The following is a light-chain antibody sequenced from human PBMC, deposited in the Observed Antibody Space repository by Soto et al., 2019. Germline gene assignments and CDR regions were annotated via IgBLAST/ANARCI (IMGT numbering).Light chain of an antibody. CDR3: PQYSTYST. J-gene: IGKJ1*01. Sequence: DIQMTQSPSTLSASVGDRFTISCRASQSISSWLAWYQHRPGKAPKLLIYKASTLDSGVPSRLSGSGSGTEFTLTIRSLQPDDFATYYCPQYSTYSTFGKGNTVDI. CDR2: KAS. CDR1: QSISSW. V-gene: IGKV1-5*03.